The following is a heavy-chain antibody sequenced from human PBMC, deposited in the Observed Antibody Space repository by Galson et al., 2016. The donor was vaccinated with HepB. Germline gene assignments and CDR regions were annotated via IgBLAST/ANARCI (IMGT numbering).Heavy chain of an antibody. CDR2: ISSTGTIT. J-gene: IGHJ4*01. CDR3: ARKSPFGPFDY. V-gene: IGHV3-48*02. CDR1: AFSFSSYS. D-gene: IGHD2/OR15-2a*01. Sequence: SLRLSCAASAFSFSSYSMNWVRQAPGKGLEWISYISSTGTITYYADSVKGRFTISRDNAKNSLYLQMDSLRDDDTAVYYCARKSPFGPFDYWGHGTLVSVSS.